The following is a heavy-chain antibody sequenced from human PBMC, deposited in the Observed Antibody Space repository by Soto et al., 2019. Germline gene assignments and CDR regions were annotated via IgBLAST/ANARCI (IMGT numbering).Heavy chain of an antibody. D-gene: IGHD6-6*01. Sequence: PSETLSLTCTVSGGSISSSRYYWGWIRQPPGKGLEWIGSIYYSGSTYYNPSLKSRVTISVDTSKNQFSLKLSSVTAADTAVYYCASQLSIAASQYYYYYGMDVWGQGTTVTVSS. CDR1: GGSISSSRYY. CDR2: IYYSGST. V-gene: IGHV4-39*01. J-gene: IGHJ6*02. CDR3: ASQLSIAASQYYYYYGMDV.